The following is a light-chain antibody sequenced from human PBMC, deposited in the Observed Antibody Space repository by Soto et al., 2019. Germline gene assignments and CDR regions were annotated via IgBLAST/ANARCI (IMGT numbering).Light chain of an antibody. V-gene: IGLV2-14*03. Sequence: QSALTQPASVSGSPGQSITISCSGTNSDVGGSNYVSWYQQHPGEAPKLIIYDVSYRPSGVSNRCSGSKSGNTASLTISGLQAEDEADYFCSSYTSGAPGVVFGGGTKLTVL. CDR1: NSDVGGSNY. CDR2: DVS. J-gene: IGLJ2*01. CDR3: SSYTSGAPGVV.